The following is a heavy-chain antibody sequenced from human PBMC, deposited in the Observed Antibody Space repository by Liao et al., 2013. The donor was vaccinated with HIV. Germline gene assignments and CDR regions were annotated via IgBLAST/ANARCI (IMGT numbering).Heavy chain of an antibody. CDR3: ARDRGSGGRPHNWFDP. CDR2: ISSSGST. D-gene: IGHD5-12*01. V-gene: IGHV4-61*02. Sequence: QVVLEESGPGLVKPSQTLSLSCTVSGGSISGGDNFWTWIRQPAGRGLEWIGRISSSGSTDYNPSLKSRVTISIDSSMSQFSLRLTSLTVADSAVYYCARDRGSGGRPHNWFDPGAKEPWSPSPQ. CDR1: GGSISGGDNF. J-gene: IGHJ5*01.